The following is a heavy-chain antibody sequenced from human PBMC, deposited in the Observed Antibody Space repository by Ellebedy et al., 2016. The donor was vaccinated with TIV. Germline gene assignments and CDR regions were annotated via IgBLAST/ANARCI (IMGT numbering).Heavy chain of an antibody. Sequence: ESLKISCEASGFTLSGHWMHWVRQVPGKGLAWVSRTNGDGTTMTYVDSVEGRFTISRDNAKNTVYLQMKSLRVEDTAVYFCTRNADIPASFDYWGQGALVTVSS. D-gene: IGHD5-12*01. CDR1: GFTLSGHW. CDR3: TRNADIPASFDY. J-gene: IGHJ4*02. CDR2: TNGDGTTM. V-gene: IGHV3-74*03.